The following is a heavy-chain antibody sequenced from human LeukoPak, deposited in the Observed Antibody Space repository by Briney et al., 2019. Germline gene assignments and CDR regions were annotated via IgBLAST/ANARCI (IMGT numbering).Heavy chain of an antibody. CDR1: GGSISSSSRY. D-gene: IGHD3-10*02. V-gene: IGHV4-39*01. Sequence: PSETLSLTCTVSGGSISSSSRYWGWIRQSPGKGLEWLGSIYYSGTTYHNPSLKSRVTISVDTSKNQFSLKLTSVTAADTAVYYCARQYFLILSLYYFDYWGQGTLVTVSS. CDR2: IYYSGTT. CDR3: ARQYFLILSLYYFDY. J-gene: IGHJ4*02.